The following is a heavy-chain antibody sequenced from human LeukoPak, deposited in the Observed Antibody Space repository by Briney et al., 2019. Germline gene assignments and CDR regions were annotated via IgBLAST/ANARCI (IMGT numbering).Heavy chain of an antibody. CDR3: ARHEYYHDSIGNEWRASAFDN. V-gene: IGHV4-39*01. D-gene: IGHD3-22*01. Sequence: SETLSLTCTVSDGSISSSSYSWGWLRQPPGKGLEWIGSMYYSGSTYYNPSLKSRVTISVDTSKNQFSLKLSSVTVADTAVYYCARHEYYHDSIGNEWRASAFDNWGQGTLVTVSS. CDR1: DGSISSSSYS. J-gene: IGHJ4*02. CDR2: MYYSGST.